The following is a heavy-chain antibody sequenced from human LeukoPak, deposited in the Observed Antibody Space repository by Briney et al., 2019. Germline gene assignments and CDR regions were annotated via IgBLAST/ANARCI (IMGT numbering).Heavy chain of an antibody. J-gene: IGHJ5*02. CDR2: IYYSGST. Sequence: PSETLSPTCTVSGGSISSGRYYWSWIRQHPGKGLEWIGYIYYSGSTFYNPSLKSRLTISIDTSKNQFSLKLSSVTAADTAVYYCARDRAPSSGGYDNDNWFDPWGQGTLVTVSS. V-gene: IGHV4-31*03. CDR3: ARDRAPSSGGYDNDNWFDP. D-gene: IGHD5-12*01. CDR1: GGSISSGRYY.